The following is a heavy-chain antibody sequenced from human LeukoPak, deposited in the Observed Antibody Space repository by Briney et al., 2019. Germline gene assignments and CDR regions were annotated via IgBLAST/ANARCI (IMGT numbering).Heavy chain of an antibody. V-gene: IGHV4-59*08. CDR2: INYSGNT. J-gene: IGHJ3*02. D-gene: IGHD5-12*01. CDR1: GGSISSYY. Sequence: KPSETLSLTCTVSGGSISSYYWSWIRQPPGKGLEWIAYINYSGNTNYDPSLMSRATISVDPSKNQFSLKLSSVTAADTAVYYCARGVGVASLRGAFDIWGQGTTVTASS. CDR3: ARGVGVASLRGAFDI.